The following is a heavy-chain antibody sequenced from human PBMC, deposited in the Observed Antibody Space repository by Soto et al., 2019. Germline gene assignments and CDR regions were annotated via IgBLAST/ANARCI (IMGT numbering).Heavy chain of an antibody. V-gene: IGHV3-64*02. D-gene: IGHD1-26*01. CDR2: ISSNGGST. CDR3: ARSSGSYRPFDY. J-gene: IGHJ4*02. CDR1: GFTFSSYA. Sequence: VQLVESGEGLVQPGGSLRLSCAASGFTFSSYAMHWVRQAPGKGLEYVSAISSNGGSTYYADSVKGRFTISRDNSKNTLYLQMGSLRAEDMAVYYCARSSGSYRPFDYWGQGTLVTVSS.